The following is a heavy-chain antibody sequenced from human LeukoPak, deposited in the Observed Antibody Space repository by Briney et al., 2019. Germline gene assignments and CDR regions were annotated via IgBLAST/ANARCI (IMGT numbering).Heavy chain of an antibody. CDR3: ARGGHNYGSYDY. Sequence: GGSLKLSCAASGYTFSSYGMHWVRQAPGKGLEWVAFIRFDGTIKDYADSVKGRFTISRDNSKNTLNLLMNSLRVEDTAMYHCARGGHNYGSYDYWGQGTLVTVSS. CDR2: IRFDGTIK. J-gene: IGHJ4*02. CDR1: GYTFSSYG. V-gene: IGHV3-30*02. D-gene: IGHD5-18*01.